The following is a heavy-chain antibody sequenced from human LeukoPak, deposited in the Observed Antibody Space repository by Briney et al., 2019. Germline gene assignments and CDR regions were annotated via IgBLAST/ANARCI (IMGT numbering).Heavy chain of an antibody. CDR2: ISGSAGST. CDR3: AKAPGGIVGY. J-gene: IGHJ4*02. Sequence: PGGSLRPSCAASGFTFSSSAMSWVHQAPGKGLEWVSSISGSAGSTYYSDSVKGRFTISRDNSKNTLYLQMNSLRAEDTDVYFCAKAPGGIVGYWGQGTLVTVSS. CDR1: GFTFSSSA. V-gene: IGHV3-23*01. D-gene: IGHD3-16*01.